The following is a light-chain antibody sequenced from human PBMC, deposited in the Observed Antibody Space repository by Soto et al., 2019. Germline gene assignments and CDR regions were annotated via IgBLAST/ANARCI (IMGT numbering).Light chain of an antibody. V-gene: IGLV2-11*01. CDR2: DVS. CDR3: CSYAGSYSYV. Sequence: QSALTQPRSVSGSPGQSVTISCTGTSSDVGGYNYVSWYQQHPGKAPKLMIYDVSKRPSGVPDRFSGSKSGNTASLTISGLQAEDGADYYCCSYAGSYSYVFGTGTQLTVL. CDR1: SSDVGGYNY. J-gene: IGLJ1*01.